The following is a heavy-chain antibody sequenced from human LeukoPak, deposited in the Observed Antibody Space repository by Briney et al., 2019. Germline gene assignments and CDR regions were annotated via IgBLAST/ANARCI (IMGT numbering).Heavy chain of an antibody. V-gene: IGHV4-39*01. D-gene: IGHD1-1*01. CDR2: VYYSGST. CDR1: GGSIGSTSYY. J-gene: IGHJ4*02. CDR3: ARHPYLLDPFGY. Sequence: SETLSLTCTVSGGSIGSTSYYWGWIRQPPGKGLDWIGSVYYSGSTDYNPSLKSRVTISLDTSKNQFSLKLSSVTATDTAVYYCARHPYLLDPFGYWGQGSLVTVSS.